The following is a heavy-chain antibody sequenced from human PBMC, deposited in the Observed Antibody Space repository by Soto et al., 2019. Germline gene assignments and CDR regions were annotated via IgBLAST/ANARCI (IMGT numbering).Heavy chain of an antibody. CDR2: VFWDDDR. Sequence: QITLKESGPTVVKPRQTVTLTCSFSRFSLSTNGVGVGWLRHPPAKALEWLALVFWDDDRRYKPSLKSTLTSTRGTCKYKVVLTTSHRHPADTATFLRAHTRLWYFDRWGQGILVNVSS. CDR1: RFSLSTNGVG. J-gene: IGHJ4*02. CDR3: AHTRLWYFDR. V-gene: IGHV2-5*02.